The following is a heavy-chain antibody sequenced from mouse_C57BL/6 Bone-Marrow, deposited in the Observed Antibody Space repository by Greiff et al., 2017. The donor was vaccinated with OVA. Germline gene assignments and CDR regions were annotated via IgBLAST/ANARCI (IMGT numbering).Heavy chain of an antibody. V-gene: IGHV1-63*01. CDR3: ARSLYGYAMDY. J-gene: IGHJ4*01. D-gene: IGHD1-1*01. CDR2: IYPGGGYT. CDR1: GYTFTNYW. Sequence: QVQLKQSGAELVRPGTSVKMSCKASGYTFTNYWIGWAKQRPGHGLEWIGDIYPGGGYTNYNEKFKGKATLTADKSSSTAYMQCSSLTSEDSAIYYCARSLYGYAMDYWGQGTAVTVSS.